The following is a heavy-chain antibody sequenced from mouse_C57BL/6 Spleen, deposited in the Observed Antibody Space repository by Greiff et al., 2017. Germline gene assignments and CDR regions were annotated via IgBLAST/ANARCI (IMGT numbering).Heavy chain of an antibody. CDR2: IWSGRST. J-gene: IGHJ1*03. CDR1: GFSLTSYG. D-gene: IGHD1-1*01. V-gene: IGHV2-2*01. CDR3: ARDGGYYCGSSPWYVDV. Sequence: VQLQQSGPGLVQPSQSLSITCTVSGFSLTSYGVHWVRQSPGKGLEWLGVIWSGRSTDYNAAFISRLSISKDNCKSQVFFKMSSLQADDTAIYYCARDGGYYCGSSPWYVDVWGTGTTVTVSS.